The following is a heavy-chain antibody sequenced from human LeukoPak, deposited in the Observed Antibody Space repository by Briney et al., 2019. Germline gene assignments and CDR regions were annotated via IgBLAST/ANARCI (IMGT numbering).Heavy chain of an antibody. CDR1: GGSISSYY. V-gene: IGHV4-59*01. D-gene: IGHD3-16*02. CDR3: ARYIWGSYPTFEDY. J-gene: IGHJ4*02. CDR2: ISYSGSS. Sequence: SETLSLTCTVSGGSISSYYWSWIRQPPGKGLEWIGYISYSGSSNYNPSLKSRVTISVDTSKNQLSLKLNSVTAADTAVYYCARYIWGSYPTFEDYWGQGSLVTVSS.